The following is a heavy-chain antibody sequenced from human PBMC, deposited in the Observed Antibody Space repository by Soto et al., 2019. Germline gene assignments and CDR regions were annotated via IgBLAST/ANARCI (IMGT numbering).Heavy chain of an antibody. J-gene: IGHJ6*01. CDR1: GGSISTSSYH. V-gene: IGHV4-39*07. Sequence: PSETLSLTCTVSGGSISTSSYHWAWIRQPPGKGLEWIASIYYSGSTYYNPSLKSRATISVDTSKNQFSLKLSSVTAADTAVYYCAGSGYYHNSSMD. CDR2: IYYSGST. CDR3: AGSGYYHNSSMD. D-gene: IGHD3-22*01.